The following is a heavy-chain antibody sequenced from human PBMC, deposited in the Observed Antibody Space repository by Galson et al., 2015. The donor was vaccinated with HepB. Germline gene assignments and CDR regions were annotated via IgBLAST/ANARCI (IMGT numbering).Heavy chain of an antibody. CDR1: GVTDRRNS. CDR2: IRSSSSYT. D-gene: IGHD6-13*01. CDR3: ARWLSSSWYADY. J-gene: IGHJ4*02. Sequence: PLRLSCADPGVTDRRNSRHWVAQAPGKGLEWGSSIRSSSSYTYYADSVKGRFTISRDNAKNSLYLQMNSLRAEDTAVYYCARWLSSSWYADYWGQGTLVTVSS. V-gene: IGHV3-21*01.